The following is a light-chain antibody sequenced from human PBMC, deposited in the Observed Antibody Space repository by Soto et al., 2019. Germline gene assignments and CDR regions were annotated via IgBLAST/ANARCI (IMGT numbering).Light chain of an antibody. J-gene: IGKJ2*01. CDR3: QHYNNWPPYT. Sequence: EIVMTQSPATLSVSPGERATLSCRASQSVSSAVAWYQQKSGQAPRLLIYGASIRATGVPARFSGSGSGTEFTLTISSLQSEDFAVYYCQHYNNWPPYTFGQGTKLEIK. V-gene: IGKV3-15*01. CDR1: QSVSSA. CDR2: GAS.